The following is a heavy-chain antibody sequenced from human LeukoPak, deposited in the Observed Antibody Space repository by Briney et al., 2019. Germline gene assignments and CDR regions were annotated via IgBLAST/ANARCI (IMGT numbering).Heavy chain of an antibody. CDR3: ARLAAYSGSYLRDY. J-gene: IGHJ4*02. V-gene: IGHV4-39*01. D-gene: IGHD1-26*01. CDR1: GGSISSSSYY. CDR2: IYYSGST. Sequence: PSETPSLTCTVSGGSISSSSYYWGWIRQPPGKGLEWIGSIYYSGSTYYNPSLKSRVTISVDTSKNQFSLKLSSVTAADTAVYYCARLAAYSGSYLRDYWGQGTLVTVSS.